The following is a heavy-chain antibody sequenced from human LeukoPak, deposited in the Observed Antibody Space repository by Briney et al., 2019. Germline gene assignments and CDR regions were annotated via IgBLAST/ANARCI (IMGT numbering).Heavy chain of an antibody. V-gene: IGHV3-21*01. CDR1: GFTLSSYS. D-gene: IGHD2-2*01. Sequence: GGSLRLSCAASGFTLSSYSMNWVRQAPGKGLEWVSSISSSSSYIYYADSVKGRFTISRDNAKNSLYLQMNSLRAEDTAVYYCARVQRDCSSTSCYAFDFWGQGTMVTVSS. CDR2: ISSSSSYI. J-gene: IGHJ3*01. CDR3: ARVQRDCSSTSCYAFDF.